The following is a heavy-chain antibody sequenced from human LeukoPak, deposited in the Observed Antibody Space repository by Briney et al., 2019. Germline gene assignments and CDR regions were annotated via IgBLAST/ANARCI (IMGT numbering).Heavy chain of an antibody. CDR1: GFTFSSYA. V-gene: IGHV3-23*01. Sequence: GGSLRLSCAASGFTFSSYAMSWVRLAPGKGLEWVSAISGSGGSTYYADSVKGRFTISRDNSKNTLYLQMNSLRAEDTAVYYCAKDLRDSSGYPDWFDPWGQGTLVTVSS. CDR2: ISGSGGST. CDR3: AKDLRDSSGYPDWFDP. J-gene: IGHJ5*02. D-gene: IGHD3-22*01.